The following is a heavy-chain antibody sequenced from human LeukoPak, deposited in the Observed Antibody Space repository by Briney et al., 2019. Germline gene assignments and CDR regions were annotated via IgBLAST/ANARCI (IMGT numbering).Heavy chain of an antibody. Sequence: PSETLSLTCTVSGGSISSSSYYWSWIRQPAGKGLEWIGRIYTSGSTNYNPSLKSRVTMSVDTSKNQFSLKLSSVTAADTAVYYCAVAVEYYFDYWGQGTLVTVSS. CDR2: IYTSGST. J-gene: IGHJ4*02. D-gene: IGHD5-12*01. CDR1: GGSISSSSYY. CDR3: AVAVEYYFDY. V-gene: IGHV4-61*02.